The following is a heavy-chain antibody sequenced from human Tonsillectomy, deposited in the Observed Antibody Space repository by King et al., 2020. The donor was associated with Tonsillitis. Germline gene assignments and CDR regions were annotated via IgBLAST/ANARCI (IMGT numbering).Heavy chain of an antibody. Sequence: VQLQQWGAGLLKPSETLSLTCAVYGGSFSGYYWSWIRQPPGKGLEWIGEINHSGSTNYNPSLKSRVTISVDTSKNQFSLKLSSVTAADTAVYYCAGAGRWGAYYYGSDYWGQGTLVTVSS. J-gene: IGHJ4*02. CDR3: AGAGRWGAYYYGSDY. CDR1: GGSFSGYY. D-gene: IGHD3-10*01. CDR2: INHSGST. V-gene: IGHV4-34*01.